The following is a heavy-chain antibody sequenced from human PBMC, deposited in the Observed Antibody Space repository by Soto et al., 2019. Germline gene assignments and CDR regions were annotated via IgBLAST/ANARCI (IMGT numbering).Heavy chain of an antibody. CDR1: GGSISSYY. Sequence: SETLSLTCTVSGGSISSYYWSWIRQPPGKGLEWIGYIYYSGSTNYNPSLKSRVTISVDTSKNQFSLKLSSVTAADTAVYYCATLGYCISTSCYDWFDPWGQGTLVTVSA. CDR2: IYYSGST. CDR3: ATLGYCISTSCYDWFDP. D-gene: IGHD2-2*01. V-gene: IGHV4-59*01. J-gene: IGHJ5*02.